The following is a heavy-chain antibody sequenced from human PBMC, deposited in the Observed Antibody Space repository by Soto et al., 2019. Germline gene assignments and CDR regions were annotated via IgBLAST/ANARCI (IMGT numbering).Heavy chain of an antibody. CDR2: IKEDGSEK. CDR3: ARAYYDFLWGSYRFDY. V-gene: IGHV3-7*01. Sequence: ESGGGLVQPGGSLRLSCAASGFTFRRYWMSWVRQAPGKGLEWVANIKEDGSEKKNVDSVKGRFTISRDNAKNSLYLQMNSLRAEDTAVYYCARAYYDFLWGSYRFDYWGQGALVTVSS. J-gene: IGHJ4*02. CDR1: GFTFRRYW. D-gene: IGHD3-16*02.